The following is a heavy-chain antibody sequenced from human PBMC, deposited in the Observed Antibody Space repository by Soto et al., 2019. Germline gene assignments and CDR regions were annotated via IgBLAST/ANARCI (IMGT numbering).Heavy chain of an antibody. Sequence: SETLSLTCTVSGGSISSYYWSWIRQPPGKGLEWIGYTYYSGSTNYNPSLKSRVTISVDTSKNQFSLKLSSVTAADTAVYYCARHPIVVVPAAPGSYMDVWGKGTTVTVSS. D-gene: IGHD2-2*01. CDR1: GGSISSYY. V-gene: IGHV4-59*08. CDR3: ARHPIVVVPAAPGSYMDV. J-gene: IGHJ6*03. CDR2: TYYSGST.